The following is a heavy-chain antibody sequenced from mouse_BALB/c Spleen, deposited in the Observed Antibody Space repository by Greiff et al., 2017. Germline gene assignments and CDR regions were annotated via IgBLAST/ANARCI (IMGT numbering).Heavy chain of an antibody. J-gene: IGHJ2*01. CDR2: ISSGSSTI. Sequence: EVQGVESGGGLVQPGGSRKLSCAASGFTFSSFGMHWVRQAPEKGLEWVAYISSGSSTIYYADTVKGRFTISRDNPKNTLFLQMTSLRSEDTAMYYCARSGYTYYFDYWGQGTTLTVSP. CDR1: GFTFSSFG. CDR3: ARSGYTYYFDY. D-gene: IGHD3-2*02. V-gene: IGHV5-17*02.